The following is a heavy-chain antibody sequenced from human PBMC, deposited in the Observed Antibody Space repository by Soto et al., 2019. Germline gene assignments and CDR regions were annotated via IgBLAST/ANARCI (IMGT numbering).Heavy chain of an antibody. D-gene: IGHD1-1*01. V-gene: IGHV3-23*01. CDR1: GFTFSNYP. CDR2: ISGSGETP. Sequence: PGGSLRLSCAASGFTFSNYPMSWVRQAPGKGPEWVSGISGSGETPYYADSVKGRFTISRDNSKNILYLQLNILRVDDTALYYCVEPGAYWTRWGQGTLVTVSS. J-gene: IGHJ4*02. CDR3: VEPGAYWTR.